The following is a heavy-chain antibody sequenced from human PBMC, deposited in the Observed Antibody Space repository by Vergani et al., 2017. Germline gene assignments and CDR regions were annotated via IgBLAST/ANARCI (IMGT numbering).Heavy chain of an antibody. CDR3: ARGGRRGVRGGLGY. CDR1: GFTFSSYS. V-gene: IGHV3-21*01. Sequence: EVQLVESGGGLVQPGGSLRLSCAASGFTFSSYSMNWVRQAPGKGLEWVSSISSSSSYIYYADSVKGRFTISRDNAKNSLYLQMNSLRAEDTAVYYCARGGRRGVRGGLGYWGQGTLVTVSS. CDR2: ISSSSSYI. D-gene: IGHD3-3*01. J-gene: IGHJ4*02.